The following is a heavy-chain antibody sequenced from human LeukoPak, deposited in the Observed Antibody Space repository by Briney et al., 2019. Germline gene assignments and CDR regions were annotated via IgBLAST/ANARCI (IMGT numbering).Heavy chain of an antibody. J-gene: IGHJ3*02. V-gene: IGHV3-23*01. D-gene: IGHD3-10*01. CDR3: ARGGIITSYAFEI. Sequence: RTGGSLRLSCAASGFTFSSYAMSWVRQAPGKGLEWVSAISGSGGSTYYADSVKGRFTISRDNSKNTLYLQMDSLRAEDTAVYYCARGGIITSYAFEIWGQGTMVTVSS. CDR2: ISGSGGST. CDR1: GFTFSSYA.